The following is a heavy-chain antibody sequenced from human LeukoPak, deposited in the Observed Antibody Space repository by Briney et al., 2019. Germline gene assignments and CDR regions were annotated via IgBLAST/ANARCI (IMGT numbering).Heavy chain of an antibody. CDR1: GFTVSSNY. D-gene: IGHD6-13*01. J-gene: IGHJ4*02. CDR2: IYSGGST. V-gene: IGHV3-53*01. Sequence: GGSLRLSCAASGFTVSSNYMSWVRQAPGKGLEWVSVIYSGGSTYYADSVKGRFTISRDNSKNTLYLQMNSLRTEDTAVYYCARARGIAAAAPYFDYWGQGTLVTVSS. CDR3: ARARGIAAAAPYFDY.